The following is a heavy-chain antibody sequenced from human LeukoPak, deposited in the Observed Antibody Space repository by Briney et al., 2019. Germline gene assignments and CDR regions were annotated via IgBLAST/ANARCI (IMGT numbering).Heavy chain of an antibody. Sequence: TGGSLRLSCAASGFTFSSYAMSWVRQAPGKGLEWVSAISGSGGSTYYADSVKGRFTISRDNSKNTLYLRMNSLRAEDTAVYYCAKGGSSGSYYPQHYFDYWGQGTLVTVSS. CDR1: GFTFSSYA. J-gene: IGHJ4*02. V-gene: IGHV3-23*01. CDR3: AKGGSSGSYYPQHYFDY. D-gene: IGHD1-26*01. CDR2: ISGSGGST.